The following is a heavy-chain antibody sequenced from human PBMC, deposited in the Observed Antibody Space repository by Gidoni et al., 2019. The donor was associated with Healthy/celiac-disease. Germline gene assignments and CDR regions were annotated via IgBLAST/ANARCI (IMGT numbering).Heavy chain of an antibody. J-gene: IGHJ6*02. CDR1: GFTFRSHG. D-gene: IGHD6-6*01. Sequence: QVQLVESGGGVVQPGRSLRLHCEASGFTFRSHGMHWVRQAPGKGLEWVAVIWYDGSNKYYADSVKGRFTISRDNSKNTLYLQMNSLRAEDTAVYYCAREVIVVAARYYYYGMDVWGQGTTVTVSS. CDR2: IWYDGSNK. CDR3: AREVIVVAARYYYYGMDV. V-gene: IGHV3-33*01.